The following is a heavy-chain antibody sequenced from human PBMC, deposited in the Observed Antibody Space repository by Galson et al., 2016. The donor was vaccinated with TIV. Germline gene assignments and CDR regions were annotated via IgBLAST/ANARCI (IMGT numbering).Heavy chain of an antibody. CDR3: ARTSGYDDRSGHYITRNFDS. CDR2: IDRDDDK. Sequence: PALVKPTQTLTLTCTFSGFSLNTDGMCVNWIRQPPGKALEWLARIDRDDDKSYSSSLKTRLTIATDTSKNQVVLTMTNMDPVNTATYYCARTSGYDDRSGHYITRNFDSWGQGTLVTVSS. D-gene: IGHD3-22*01. J-gene: IGHJ4*02. CDR1: GFSLNTDGMC. V-gene: IGHV2-70*11.